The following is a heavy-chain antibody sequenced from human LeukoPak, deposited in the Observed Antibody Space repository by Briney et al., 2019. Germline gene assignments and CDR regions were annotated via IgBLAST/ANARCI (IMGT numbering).Heavy chain of an antibody. Sequence: GGSLRLSCVASGFTFSNYAMSWVRQAPEKGLDWVSVISGSAHKIRYADSVKGRFTISRDNSKNTLYLQMNSLRAEDTAVYYCAKDEYSSSSRWFDPWGQGTLVTVSS. CDR3: AKDEYSSSSRWFDP. CDR2: ISGSAHKI. J-gene: IGHJ5*02. V-gene: IGHV3-23*01. CDR1: GFTFSNYA. D-gene: IGHD6-6*01.